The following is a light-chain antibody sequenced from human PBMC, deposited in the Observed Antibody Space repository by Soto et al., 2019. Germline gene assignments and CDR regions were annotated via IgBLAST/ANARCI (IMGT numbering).Light chain of an antibody. CDR1: QSIGTY. V-gene: IGKV1-39*01. Sequence: DIQVTQSPSSLSASVGDRVTITCRASQSIGTYLNWYHQKPGKAPQLLIYGASGSGTHFTLTINSLQPEDFGTYSCQQSYSTPTFGQGTKVDIK. CDR3: QQSYSTPT. J-gene: IGKJ1*01.